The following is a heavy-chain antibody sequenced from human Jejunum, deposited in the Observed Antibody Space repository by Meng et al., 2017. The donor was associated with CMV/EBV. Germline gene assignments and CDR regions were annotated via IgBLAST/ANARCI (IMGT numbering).Heavy chain of an antibody. Sequence: WVRQAPGKGLEWIGTIYDRGDTYYSPSLESRLTISVDTSKNQFSLRLRSVTAADTAIYYCARVTVVSQRFDYWGQGTLVTVSS. V-gene: IGHV4-39*07. CDR2: IYDRGDT. CDR3: ARVTVVSQRFDY. D-gene: IGHD4-11*01. J-gene: IGHJ4*02.